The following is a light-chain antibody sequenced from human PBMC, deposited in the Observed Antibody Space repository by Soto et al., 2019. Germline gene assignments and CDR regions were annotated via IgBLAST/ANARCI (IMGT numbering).Light chain of an antibody. CDR1: QSVSSSY. V-gene: IGKV3-20*01. CDR2: GAS. CDR3: QQYGSSPLT. Sequence: ESVLTQSPGTLSLSPGERATLSCRASQSVSSSYLAWYQQKPGQAPRLLIYGASTRATGIPDRFSGSWSGTDFTFTISRLESEDFAVYFCQQYGSSPLTFGGGTKVEIK. J-gene: IGKJ4*01.